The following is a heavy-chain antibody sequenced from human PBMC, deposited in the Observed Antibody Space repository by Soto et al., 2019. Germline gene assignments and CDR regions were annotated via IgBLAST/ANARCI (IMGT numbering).Heavy chain of an antibody. CDR3: AHRQSYYYDSSGYYPYFDY. J-gene: IGHJ4*02. D-gene: IGHD3-22*01. CDR2: IYWDDDK. V-gene: IGHV2-5*02. CDR1: GFSLSTSGVS. Sequence: SGPTLVNPTQTLTLTCTFCGFSLSTSGVSVSWISQPPGKALEWPALIYWDDDKRYSPSLKSRLTITKDTSKNQVVLTMTNMDPVDTATYYCAHRQSYYYDSSGYYPYFDYWGQGTLVTVSS.